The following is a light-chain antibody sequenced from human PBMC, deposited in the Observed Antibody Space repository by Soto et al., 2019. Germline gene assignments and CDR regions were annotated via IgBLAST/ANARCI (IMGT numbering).Light chain of an antibody. CDR2: DAS. Sequence: EIVLTQSPATLSLSPGERATLSCRASQSVSSYLAWYQQKPGQAPRLLIYDASNRATGIPARFSGSGSGTDFTLNISSLETEDFAGYYCQQRSNWPPQFTVGPGTKVDIK. J-gene: IGKJ3*01. CDR1: QSVSSY. CDR3: QQRSNWPPQFT. V-gene: IGKV3-11*01.